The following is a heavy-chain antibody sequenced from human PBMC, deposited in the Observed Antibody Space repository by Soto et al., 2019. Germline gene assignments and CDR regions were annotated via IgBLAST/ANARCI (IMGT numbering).Heavy chain of an antibody. CDR1: GFTFSTYT. Sequence: PVGSLRLSCAASGFTFSTYTMNWVRQAPGKGLEWVSSISSSSSYIYYADSVKGRFTISRDNGKNSLYLQMDSLRADDTAVYYCARETLGATVDYWGQGTLVTVSS. CDR2: ISSSSSYI. D-gene: IGHD1-26*01. J-gene: IGHJ4*02. V-gene: IGHV3-21*01. CDR3: ARETLGATVDY.